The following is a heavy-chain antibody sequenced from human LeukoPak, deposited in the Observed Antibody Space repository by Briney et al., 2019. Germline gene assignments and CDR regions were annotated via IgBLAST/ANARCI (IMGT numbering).Heavy chain of an antibody. J-gene: IGHJ4*02. CDR3: AGTYSGSYPAV. D-gene: IGHD1-26*01. CDR1: GFTFSSYS. Sequence: GGSLRLSCAASGFTFSSYSVNWVRQAPGKGLEWVSSISSSSYIYYADSVKGRFTISRDNAKNSLYLQMNSLRAEDTAVYYCAGTYSGSYPAVWGQGTLVTVSS. V-gene: IGHV3-21*01. CDR2: ISSSSYI.